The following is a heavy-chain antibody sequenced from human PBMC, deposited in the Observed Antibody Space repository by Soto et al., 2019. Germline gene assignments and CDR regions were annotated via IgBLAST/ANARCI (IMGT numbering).Heavy chain of an antibody. CDR1: GFTFSSYS. D-gene: IGHD5-12*01. J-gene: IGHJ4*02. Sequence: GSLRLSCAASGFTFSSYSMNWVRQAPGKGLEWVSSISSSSSYIYYADSVKGRFTISRDNAKNSLYLQMNSLRAEDTAVYYCARDTPGYEMDFDYWGQGTLDTVSS. CDR3: ARDTPGYEMDFDY. CDR2: ISSSSSYI. V-gene: IGHV3-21*01.